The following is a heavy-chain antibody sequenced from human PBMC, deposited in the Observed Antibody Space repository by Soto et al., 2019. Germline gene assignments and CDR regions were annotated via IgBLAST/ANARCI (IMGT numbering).Heavy chain of an antibody. J-gene: IGHJ5*02. CDR2: ISAYNGNT. V-gene: IGHV1-18*01. D-gene: IGHD3-10*01. CDR3: AREGRPVTMVRGVIIKGNWFDP. Sequence: QVQLVQSGAEVKKPGASVKVSCKASGYTFTSYGISWVRQAPGQGLEWMGWISAYNGNTNYAQKLQGRVTMTTDTSTSXXYXEXXSLRSDDTAVYYCAREGRPVTMVRGVIIKGNWFDPWGQGTLVTVSS. CDR1: GYTFTSYG.